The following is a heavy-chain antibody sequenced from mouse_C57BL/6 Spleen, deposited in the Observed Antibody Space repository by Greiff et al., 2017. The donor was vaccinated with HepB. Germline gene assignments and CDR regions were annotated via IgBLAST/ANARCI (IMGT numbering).Heavy chain of an antibody. CDR1: GFTFSSYT. J-gene: IGHJ1*03. Sequence: EVRVVESGGGLVKPGGSLKLSCAASGFTFSSYTMSWVRQTPEKRLEWVATISGGGGNTYYPDSVKGRFTISRDNAKNTLYLQMSSLRSEDTALYYCARRVGYYGSSYGWYFDVWGTGTTVTVSS. D-gene: IGHD1-1*01. CDR3: ARRVGYYGSSYGWYFDV. V-gene: IGHV5-9*01. CDR2: ISGGGGNT.